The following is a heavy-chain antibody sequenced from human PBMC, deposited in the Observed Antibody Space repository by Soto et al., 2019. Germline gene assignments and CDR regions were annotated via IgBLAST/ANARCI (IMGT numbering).Heavy chain of an antibody. CDR1: GFTFSSYA. CDR3: AKALRWGATIELTFDY. J-gene: IGHJ4*02. CDR2: ISGSGGST. Sequence: GGSLRLSCAASGFTFSSYAMSWVRQAPGKGLEWVSAISGSGGSTYYADSVKGRFTISRDNSKNTLYLQMNSLRAEDTAVYYCAKALRWGATIELTFDYWGQGTLVTVSS. D-gene: IGHD1-26*01. V-gene: IGHV3-23*01.